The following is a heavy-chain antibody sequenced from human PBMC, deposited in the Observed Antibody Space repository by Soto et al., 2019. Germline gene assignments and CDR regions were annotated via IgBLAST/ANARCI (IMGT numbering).Heavy chain of an antibody. Sequence: QVHLVQSGAEVKKPGASVKVSCKASGYTFTRYGISWVRQAPGQGLEWMGWINTYNGDTSYAQRVQGRVTLTTDTSTSTVYMGLRSLRSDDTAVYYCARDEYGGDSGYDTMEVWGQGTTVTVSS. J-gene: IGHJ6*02. V-gene: IGHV1-18*01. CDR1: GYTFTRYG. CDR2: INTYNGDT. CDR3: ARDEYGGDSGYDTMEV. D-gene: IGHD2-21*02.